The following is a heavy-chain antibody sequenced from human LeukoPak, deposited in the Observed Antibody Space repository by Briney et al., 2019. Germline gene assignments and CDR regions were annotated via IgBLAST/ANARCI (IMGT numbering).Heavy chain of an antibody. D-gene: IGHD6-19*01. Sequence: GGSLRLSCAASGFTFSGSAMSWVRQAPGEGLEWVSAISGSGVSTYYADSVKGRFTISTDNSKNSLYLQMNRLRAEDTAVYYCAKEIAVAGIRYFDLWGRGTLVTACS. CDR1: GFTFSGSA. CDR3: AKEIAVAGIRYFDL. CDR2: ISGSGVST. V-gene: IGHV3-23*01. J-gene: IGHJ2*01.